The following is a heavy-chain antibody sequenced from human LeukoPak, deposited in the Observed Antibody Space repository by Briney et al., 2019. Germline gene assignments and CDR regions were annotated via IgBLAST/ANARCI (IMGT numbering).Heavy chain of an antibody. J-gene: IGHJ4*02. V-gene: IGHV3-21*01. CDR3: AGEYSSSWYVSV. CDR2: ISSSSSYI. D-gene: IGHD6-13*01. Sequence: GGSLRLSCAASGFTFSSYSMNWVRQAPGKGLEWVSSISSSSSYIYYADSVKGRFTISRDNAKNSLYLQMNSLRAEDTAVYYCAGEYSSSWYVSVWGQGTLVTVSS. CDR1: GFTFSSYS.